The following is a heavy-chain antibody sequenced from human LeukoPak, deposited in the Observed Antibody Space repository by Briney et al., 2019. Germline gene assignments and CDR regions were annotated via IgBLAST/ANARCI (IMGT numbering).Heavy chain of an antibody. Sequence: PSETLSLTCTVSGGSISSGGYYWSWIRQHPGKGLEWIGYICYSGNTYYNPSLKSRVTISVDTSKNQFSLKLSSVTAADTAVYYCARQVLGAAPFDYWGQGTLVTVSS. V-gene: IGHV4-31*03. J-gene: IGHJ4*02. CDR1: GGSISSGGYY. CDR3: ARQVLGAAPFDY. CDR2: ICYSGNT. D-gene: IGHD3-3*02.